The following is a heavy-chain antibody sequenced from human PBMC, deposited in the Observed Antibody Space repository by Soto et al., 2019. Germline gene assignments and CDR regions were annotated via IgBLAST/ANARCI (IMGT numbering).Heavy chain of an antibody. Sequence: EVQLVESGGGLVQPGGSLRLSCAASGFTFSSYDMHWVRQATGKGLEWVSAIGTAGDTYYPGSVKGRFTISRENAKNSLYLQMNSLRAGDTAVYYCARSGRPCSSTSCQGYYFDYWGQGTLVTVSS. J-gene: IGHJ4*02. CDR1: GFTFSSYD. CDR3: ARSGRPCSSTSCQGYYFDY. V-gene: IGHV3-13*01. CDR2: IGTAGDT. D-gene: IGHD2-2*01.